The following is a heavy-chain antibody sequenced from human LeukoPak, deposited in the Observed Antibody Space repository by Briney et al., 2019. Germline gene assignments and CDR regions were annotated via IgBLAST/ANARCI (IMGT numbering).Heavy chain of an antibody. CDR1: GGSLSNYY. CDR3: VYYDFSGSTLADY. Sequence: SETLSLTCAVYGGSLSNYYWAWIRQSPGKGLEWIAEMNHSGSTNYNPSLKSRVTVSVDTSKKQLSLKLSSVTAADTALFYCVYYDFSGSTLADYWGQGTLVTVSS. V-gene: IGHV4-34*01. D-gene: IGHD3-22*01. CDR2: MNHSGST. J-gene: IGHJ4*02.